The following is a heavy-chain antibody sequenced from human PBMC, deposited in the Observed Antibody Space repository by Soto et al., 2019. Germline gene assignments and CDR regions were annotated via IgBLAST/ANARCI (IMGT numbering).Heavy chain of an antibody. CDR2: IWYDGSNK. Sequence: GGSLRLSCTASGFPFSSYGMHWVRQAPGKGLEWVAVIWYDGSNKDYADSVKGRFTISRDNSKKTLYLQMNSLRADDTAVYCCASSINWGQGTLVTVSS. CDR1: GFPFSSYG. J-gene: IGHJ4*02. V-gene: IGHV3-33*01. CDR3: ASSIN.